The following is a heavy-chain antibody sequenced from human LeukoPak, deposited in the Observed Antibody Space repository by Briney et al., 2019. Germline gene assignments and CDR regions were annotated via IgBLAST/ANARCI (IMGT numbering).Heavy chain of an antibody. CDR2: IYYSGST. CDR3: ASHPGVAAADY. Sequence: PSETLSLTCTVSGGSISDYYWSWIRQPPGKGLEWIGYIYYSGSTNYNPSLKSRVTVSADTSKNQISLKLTSVTAADTAVYYCASHPGVAAADYWGQGNLVTVSS. J-gene: IGHJ4*02. CDR1: GGSISDYY. D-gene: IGHD2-15*01. V-gene: IGHV4-59*08.